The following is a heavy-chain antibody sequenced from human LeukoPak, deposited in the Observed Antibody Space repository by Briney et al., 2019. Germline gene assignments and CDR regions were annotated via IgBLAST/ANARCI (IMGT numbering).Heavy chain of an antibody. D-gene: IGHD3-3*01. CDR3: GGPPSLGTIFGPPVGYFDL. CDR2: IYTSGST. V-gene: IGHV4-4*07. CDR1: GGPMSSYY. Sequence: MASETLSLTCTVSGGPMSSYYWTWIRQPAGKGLEWIGRIYTSGSTNYNPSLKSRVTISVDTSKNQFSLKLSSVTAADTAVYYCGGPPSLGTIFGPPVGYFDLWGRGTLVSVSS. J-gene: IGHJ2*01.